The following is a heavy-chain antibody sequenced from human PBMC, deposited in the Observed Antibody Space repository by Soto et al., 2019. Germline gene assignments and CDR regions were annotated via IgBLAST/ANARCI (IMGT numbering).Heavy chain of an antibody. CDR1: GFTFSDYY. D-gene: IGHD5-12*01. CDR2: ISSSGSTI. CDR3: ARDLSGYDYSHLFDY. V-gene: IGHV3-11*01. Sequence: GGSLRLSCAASGFTFSDYYMSWIRQAPGKGLEWVSYISSSGSTIYYADSVKGRFTISRDNAKNSLYLQMNSLKAEDTAVSYCARDLSGYDYSHLFDYWGQGTLVTVSS. J-gene: IGHJ4*02.